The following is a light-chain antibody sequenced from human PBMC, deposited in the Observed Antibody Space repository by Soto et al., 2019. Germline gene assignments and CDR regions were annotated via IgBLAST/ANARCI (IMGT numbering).Light chain of an antibody. CDR1: QSVSSN. Sequence: EIVMTQSPATLSVSPGERATLSCRASQSVSSNLAWYQQKPGQTPKLLIYVASTRATGIPARFSGSGSGTEFTLTRSSLQSEDVAVYYCQQYHVWPRPFGGGTKVEFK. J-gene: IGKJ4*02. CDR2: VAS. V-gene: IGKV3-15*01. CDR3: QQYHVWPRP.